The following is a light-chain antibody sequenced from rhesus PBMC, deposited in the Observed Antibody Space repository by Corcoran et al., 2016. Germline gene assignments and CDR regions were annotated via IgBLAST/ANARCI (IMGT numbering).Light chain of an antibody. V-gene: IGKV1-74*01. Sequence: DIQMTQSPSSLSASIGERVTVTCRASENVINHLNWYQQKLGKAPKFRIYKASTLKDGVPSRFCGSGYGTDYTLTISRLQAEYVVTYFCQQRFGVPPTFGGGTKVDLK. CDR3: QQRFGVPPT. CDR2: KAS. CDR1: ENVINH. J-gene: IGKJ4*01.